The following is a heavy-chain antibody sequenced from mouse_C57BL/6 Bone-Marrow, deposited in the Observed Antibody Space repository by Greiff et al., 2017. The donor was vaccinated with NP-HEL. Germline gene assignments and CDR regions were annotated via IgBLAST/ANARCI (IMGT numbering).Heavy chain of an antibody. Sequence: QVQLQQSGAELVRPGTSVKMSCKASGYTFTNYWIGWAKQRPGHGLEWIGDIYPGGGYTNYNEKFNGKGTLIAVKSSSIAYMQFSSLTSEDSAIYYCARWITTGVEDAMGYWGQGTSVTVST. V-gene: IGHV1-63*01. CDR2: IYPGGGYT. D-gene: IGHD1-1*01. CDR1: GYTFTNYW. CDR3: ARWITTGVEDAMGY. J-gene: IGHJ4*01.